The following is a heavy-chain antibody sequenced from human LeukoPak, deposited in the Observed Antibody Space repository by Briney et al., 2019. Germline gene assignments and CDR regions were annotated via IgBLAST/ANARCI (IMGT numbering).Heavy chain of an antibody. CDR1: GFTFTNY. Sequence: PGGSLRLSCAVSGFTFTNYMAGVRQAPGMGLEGVSAITGIGDYTYYTDSVKGRFTISRDNSKNTLYLQMNSLRGEDTAIYYCVKDLPASGWYSWGQGTLVTVSS. CDR2: ITGIGDYT. V-gene: IGHV3-23*01. J-gene: IGHJ4*02. CDR3: VKDLPASGWYS. D-gene: IGHD6-19*01.